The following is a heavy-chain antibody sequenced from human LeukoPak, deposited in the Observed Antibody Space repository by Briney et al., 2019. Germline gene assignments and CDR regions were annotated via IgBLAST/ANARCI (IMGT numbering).Heavy chain of an antibody. Sequence: SETLSLTCTVSGGSISNYYWSWIRQPPGKGLEWIGHFFYSGSTNYNPSLKSRVTISVDTSKNQFSLKLTSVTAADTAVYYCARSSMAAPPDYWGQGTLVTVSS. CDR2: FFYSGST. D-gene: IGHD6-6*01. CDR1: GGSISNYY. J-gene: IGHJ4*02. CDR3: ARSSMAAPPDY. V-gene: IGHV4-59*01.